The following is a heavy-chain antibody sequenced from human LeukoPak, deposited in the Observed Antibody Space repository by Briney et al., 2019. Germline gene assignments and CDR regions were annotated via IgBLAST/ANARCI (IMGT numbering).Heavy chain of an antibody. V-gene: IGHV3-30*18. CDR3: AEDLPSSGWDFDY. CDR1: GFTFSSYG. Sequence: PGRSLRLSCAASGFTFSSYGMHWVRQAPGKGLEWVAVISYDGSNKYYADSVKGRFTISRDNSKNTLYLQMNSLRAEDTAVYYCAEDLPSSGWDFDYWGQGTLVTVSS. J-gene: IGHJ4*02. D-gene: IGHD6-19*01. CDR2: ISYDGSNK.